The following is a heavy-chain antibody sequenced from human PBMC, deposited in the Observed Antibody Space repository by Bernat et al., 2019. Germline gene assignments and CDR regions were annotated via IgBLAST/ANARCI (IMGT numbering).Heavy chain of an antibody. CDR3: ARWVGDGNFDY. D-gene: IGHD3-16*01. Sequence: EVQLVESGGGLVKPGGSLRLSCAASGFTFSSYSMNWVRQAPGKGLEWVSSISSSSSYKYYADSVKGRFTISRDNAKNSLYLQMNSLRAEDTAVYYCARWVGDGNFDYWGQGTLVTVSS. V-gene: IGHV3-21*01. CDR2: ISSSSSYK. J-gene: IGHJ4*02. CDR1: GFTFSSYS.